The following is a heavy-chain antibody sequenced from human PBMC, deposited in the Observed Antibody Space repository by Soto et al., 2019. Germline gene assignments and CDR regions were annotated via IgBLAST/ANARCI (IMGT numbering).Heavy chain of an antibody. J-gene: IGHJ4*02. CDR3: AREGLLLLPDY. D-gene: IGHD3-22*01. Sequence: ASVKVSCKASGYTFTNNDVCWVRQTPGQGLEWMGWVSPYSGKTNYARKFQGRVTMTTDTSTSTAYMEVRSLTSDDTAVYYCAREGLLLLPDYWGQGTLVTVSS. V-gene: IGHV1-18*01. CDR1: GYTFTNND. CDR2: VSPYSGKT.